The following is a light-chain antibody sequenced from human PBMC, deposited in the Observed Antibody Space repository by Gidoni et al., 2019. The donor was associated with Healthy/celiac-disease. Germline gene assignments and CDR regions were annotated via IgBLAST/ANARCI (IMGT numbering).Light chain of an antibody. J-gene: IGKJ5*01. CDR2: AAS. V-gene: IGKV1-39*01. CDR3: RQSYSTLSIT. CDR1: QRISSY. Sequence: DIQMTQSPSSLSASVGDRVTITCRASQRISSYLIWYQQKPGKDPNLLIYAASSLQSGVTSRFSGSGSGTDFTLTISSLQPEDFATYYCRQSYSTLSITFGQGTRLEIK.